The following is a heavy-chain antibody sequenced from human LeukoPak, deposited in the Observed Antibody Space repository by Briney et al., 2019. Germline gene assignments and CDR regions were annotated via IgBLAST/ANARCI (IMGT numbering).Heavy chain of an antibody. CDR1: RGSISGSIRSYY. CDR3: ARIPLGYSGAYYFDY. J-gene: IGHJ4*02. CDR2: ISSSGSV. D-gene: IGHD5-12*01. Sequence: SETLSLTSTVYRGSISGSIRSYYWSWLRQPPGKGLEWIGYISSSGSVNDNPSLRSRVTISVDTSKNQFFLNLSSVSAADTAVYYCARIPLGYSGAYYFDYWGQGTLVTVSP. V-gene: IGHV4-4*09.